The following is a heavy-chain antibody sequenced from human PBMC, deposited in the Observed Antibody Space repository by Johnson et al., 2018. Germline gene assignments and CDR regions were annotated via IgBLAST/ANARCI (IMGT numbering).Heavy chain of an antibody. CDR2: IWYDGSNR. V-gene: IGHV3-33*01. Sequence: QVQLVESGGGVVLPGRSLRLSCAASGFTFNSHGMHWVRQAPGKGLEWVALIWYDGSNRYYADSVKGRFTISRDNSKNTLYLQMTSLRVGDTAVYFCARDRAAVATNFDYWGQGTLVTVSS. CDR3: ARDRAAVATNFDY. CDR1: GFTFNSHG. D-gene: IGHD5-12*01. J-gene: IGHJ4*02.